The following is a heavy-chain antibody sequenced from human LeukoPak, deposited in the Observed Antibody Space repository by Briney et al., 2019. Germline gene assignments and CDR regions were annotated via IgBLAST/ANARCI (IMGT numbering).Heavy chain of an antibody. Sequence: PSETLSLTCAVSGYSISSGYYWGWIRQPPGKGLEWIGSIYHSGSTYYNPSLKSRVTISVDTSKNQFSLKLSSVTAADTAVYYCARGIAVAGTLDYWGQGTLVTVSS. CDR3: ARGIAVAGTLDY. J-gene: IGHJ4*02. CDR1: GYSISSGYY. V-gene: IGHV4-38-2*01. D-gene: IGHD6-19*01. CDR2: IYHSGST.